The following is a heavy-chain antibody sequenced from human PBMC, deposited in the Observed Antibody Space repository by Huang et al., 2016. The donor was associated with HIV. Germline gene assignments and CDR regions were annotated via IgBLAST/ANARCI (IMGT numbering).Heavy chain of an antibody. CDR3: ARAGGFEI. CDR1: GFKFSNYW. D-gene: IGHD2-15*01. J-gene: IGHJ3*02. V-gene: IGHV3-74*01. Sequence: EEHLVESGGGLVQPGGSLGLSCEASGFKFSNYWMQWVRQAQGKGLMWVSRIKIDGRTTDYADYVKGRFTISRDNAKNTLYLQMSSLTAEDTAIYYCARAGGFEIWGQGTVVTVSS. CDR2: IKIDGRTT.